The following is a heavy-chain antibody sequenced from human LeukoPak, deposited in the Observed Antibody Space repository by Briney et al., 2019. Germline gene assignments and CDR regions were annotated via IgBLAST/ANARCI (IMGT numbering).Heavy chain of an antibody. Sequence: PSQTLSLTCTVSGGSISSGGYYWRWIRQHPGKGLEWIGYIYYSGSTYYNPSLKSRVTISVDTSKNQFSLKLSSVTAADTAVYYCARDGRRYSSSWYYFDYWGQGTLVTVSS. CDR3: ARDGRRYSSSWYYFDY. CDR1: GGSISSGGYY. V-gene: IGHV4-31*03. D-gene: IGHD6-13*01. J-gene: IGHJ4*02. CDR2: IYYSGST.